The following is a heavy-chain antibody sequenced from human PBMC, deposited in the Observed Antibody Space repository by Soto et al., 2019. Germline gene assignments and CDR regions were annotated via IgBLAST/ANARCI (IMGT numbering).Heavy chain of an antibody. CDR1: GGTFSKDA. Sequence: QVQLVQSGAEVKKPGSSVTVSCKSSGGTFSKDAINWVRQAPGQGLEWMGLLIPVFGSPIYAQKFQGRIMIITDESTRTGFKDPSSRRSEGTAVNYRSMVLGFRFGPGKTRYHAKGVWGQGTTVSVSS. D-gene: IGHD1-1*01. CDR2: LIPVFGSP. CDR3: SMVLGFRFGPGKTRYHAKGV. J-gene: IGHJ6*02. V-gene: IGHV1-69*01.